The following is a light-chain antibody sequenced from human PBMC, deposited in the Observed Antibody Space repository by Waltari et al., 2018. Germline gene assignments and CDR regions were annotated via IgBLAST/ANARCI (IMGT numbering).Light chain of an antibody. CDR2: KKS. CDR1: LSICNW. J-gene: IGKJ4*01. Sequence: DIQMTQPSSTLSASVGDRVTITCRASLSICNWVAKYQQKPGKAPKFLIYKKSNLESGVPSRFSGSGSVTEFTLTISSLQPDDFATYYCQQYNVYSLTFGGGTKVEIK. CDR3: QQYNVYSLT. V-gene: IGKV1-5*03.